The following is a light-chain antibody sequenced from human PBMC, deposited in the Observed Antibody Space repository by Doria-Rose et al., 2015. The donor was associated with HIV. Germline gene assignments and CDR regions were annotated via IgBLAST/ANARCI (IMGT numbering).Light chain of an antibody. CDR1: QSFSSTY. V-gene: IGKV3-20*01. CDR2: DGS. Sequence: EIVLTQSPGTMSLSPGERATLSCRASQSFSSTYLAWYQQKPGQAPSLLIYDGSTSATGIPDRFSASGSGTDFTLTINRLEPEDFALYYCHQYGTSCTFGQGTKVEI. CDR3: HQYGTSCT. J-gene: IGKJ1*01.